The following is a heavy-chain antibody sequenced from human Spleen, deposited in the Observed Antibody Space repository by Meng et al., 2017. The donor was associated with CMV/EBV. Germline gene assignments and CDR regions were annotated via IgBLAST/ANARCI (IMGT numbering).Heavy chain of an antibody. V-gene: IGHV3-30*02. D-gene: IGHD4-11*01. J-gene: IGHJ6*02. CDR3: ARGNRIGAVTIPYYYGMDV. CDR2: IRYDGSNK. CDR1: GFTFSSYG. Sequence: GGSLRLSCAASGFTFSSYGMHWVRQAPGKGLEWVAFIRYDGSNKYYADSVKGRFTISRDNSKNTLYLQMNSLRAEDTAVYYCARGNRIGAVTIPYYYGMDVWGQGTTVTVSS.